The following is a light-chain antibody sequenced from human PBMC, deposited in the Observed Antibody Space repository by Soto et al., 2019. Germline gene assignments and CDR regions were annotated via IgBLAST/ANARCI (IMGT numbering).Light chain of an antibody. J-gene: IGKJ1*01. V-gene: IGKV1-39*01. CDR1: QHVDKY. CDR3: QQSYTSPGT. Sequence: DIQMTQSPSSLSASVGDSVTIACRASQHVDKYFNWYPQNPGNAPKLLIYAASSLHSGVPSRFAGSGSGTHFTRTINGLQPEDFAIYYCQQSYTSPGTFGHGTKVDIK. CDR2: AAS.